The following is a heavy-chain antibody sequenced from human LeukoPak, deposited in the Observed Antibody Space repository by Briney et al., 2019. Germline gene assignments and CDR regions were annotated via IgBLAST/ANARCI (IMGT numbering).Heavy chain of an antibody. J-gene: IGHJ4*02. V-gene: IGHV4-30-2*01. CDR2: FYGSGSA. CDR3: VRHTYYNDKIDY. D-gene: IGHD3-22*01. CDR1: GDSISSGAYY. Sequence: PSETLSLTCTVSGDSISSGAYYWSWIRQPPGKGLEWIGYFYGSGSASYNPSLKSRVTISVDRSNNQFSLKMSSVTAADTAVYYCVRHTYYNDKIDYWGQGTLVTVSS.